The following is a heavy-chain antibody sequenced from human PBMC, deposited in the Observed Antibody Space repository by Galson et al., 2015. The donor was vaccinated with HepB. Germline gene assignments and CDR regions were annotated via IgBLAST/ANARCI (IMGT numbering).Heavy chain of an antibody. CDR3: ARDAYYYDSSGYLSYFDF. CDR2: ISYDGTSP. D-gene: IGHD3-22*01. V-gene: IGHV3-30*03. Sequence: SLRLSCAASGFNFKTFGMLWVRQAPGKGLEWVAVISYDGTSPYYADSVKGRFTISRDNSKNTLYLQMSSLTAEDTAVYFCARDAYYYDSSGYLSYFDFWGRGTLVTVSS. J-gene: IGHJ4*02. CDR1: GFNFKTFG.